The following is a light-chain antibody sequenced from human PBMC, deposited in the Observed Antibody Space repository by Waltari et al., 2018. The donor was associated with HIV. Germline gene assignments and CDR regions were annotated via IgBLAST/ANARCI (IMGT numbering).Light chain of an antibody. CDR1: SLRTYY. CDR3: NYRDGIGKLVV. V-gene: IGLV3-19*01. CDR2: DRY. Sequence: SSELTQDPAVYVALGQTVRITCQGYSLRTYYVSWCPQEPGQGPVLVIYDRYNRSSGIPDRFSADSSGNTSSLTLTGAQAEDEADYYCNYRDGIGKLVVFGGGTRLTVL. J-gene: IGLJ2*01.